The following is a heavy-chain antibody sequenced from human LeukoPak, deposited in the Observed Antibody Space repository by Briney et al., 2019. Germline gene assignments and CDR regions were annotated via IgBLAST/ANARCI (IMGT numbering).Heavy chain of an antibody. Sequence: GASVTVSCKASGYTFTGYYMHWVRQAPGQGLEWMGWISTYNGNTNYAQKFQGRVTMTADTSTSTAYMELRSLRSDDTAVYYCAKKGYCSGGSCYGWVDYWGQGTLVTVSS. CDR1: GYTFTGYY. CDR3: AKKGYCSGGSCYGWVDY. J-gene: IGHJ4*02. CDR2: ISTYNGNT. D-gene: IGHD2-15*01. V-gene: IGHV1-18*04.